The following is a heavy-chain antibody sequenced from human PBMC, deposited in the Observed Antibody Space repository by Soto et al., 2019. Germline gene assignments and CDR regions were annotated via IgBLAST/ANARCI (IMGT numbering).Heavy chain of an antibody. Sequence: DVQLVESGGGLIQPGESLRLSCVAFGFTISGKKYVAWVRQAPGKGLEWVSALYDVDGSFYADSVKGRFTTSSDSSKTTVYLQMKDLRPDDTAVYSCATWHEREHAYDVWGQGTTVTVSS. J-gene: IGHJ3*01. CDR3: ATWHEREHAYDV. D-gene: IGHD1-1*01. CDR1: GFTISGKKY. V-gene: IGHV3-53*01. CDR2: LYDVDGS.